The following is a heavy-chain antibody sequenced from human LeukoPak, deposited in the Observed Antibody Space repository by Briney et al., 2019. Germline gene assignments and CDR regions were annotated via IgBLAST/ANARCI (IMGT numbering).Heavy chain of an antibody. Sequence: PGGSLRLSCAASGFTFSSYSMNWVRQAPGKGLEWVSSISSSSSYIYYADSVKGRFTISRDNAKNSLYPQMNSLRAEDTAVYYCARVTYGSGSYRDLNWFDPWGQGTLVTVSS. CDR1: GFTFSSYS. V-gene: IGHV3-21*01. CDR2: ISSSSSYI. CDR3: ARVTYGSGSYRDLNWFDP. D-gene: IGHD3-10*01. J-gene: IGHJ5*02.